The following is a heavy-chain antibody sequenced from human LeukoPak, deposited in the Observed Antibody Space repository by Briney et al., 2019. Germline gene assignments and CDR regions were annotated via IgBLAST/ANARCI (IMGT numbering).Heavy chain of an antibody. CDR3: AKGNSGYYYDY. Sequence: PGGSLRLSCAASGFTFSSYWMSWVRQAPGKGLEWVANIKQDGSEKYYVDSVKGRFTISRDNAKNSLYLQMNSLRAEDTAVYYCAKGNSGYYYDYWGQGTLVTVSS. V-gene: IGHV3-7*01. CDR1: GFTFSSYW. J-gene: IGHJ4*02. D-gene: IGHD3-3*01. CDR2: IKQDGSEK.